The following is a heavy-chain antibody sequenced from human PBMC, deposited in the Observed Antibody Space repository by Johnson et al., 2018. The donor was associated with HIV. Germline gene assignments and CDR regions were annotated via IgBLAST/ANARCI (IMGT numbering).Heavy chain of an antibody. CDR2: ISYDGSNK. Sequence: QVQLVESGGGVVQPGRSLRLSCAASGFTFSSYAMHWVRQAPGMGLEWVAVISYDGSNKYYADSVKGRFTISRDNSKNTLYLQMNSLRAEDTAVYYCARAAIVVLPAGAFDIWGQGTMVTVSS. V-gene: IGHV3-30-3*01. CDR3: ARAAIVVLPAGAFDI. J-gene: IGHJ3*02. CDR1: GFTFSSYA. D-gene: IGHD2-2*01.